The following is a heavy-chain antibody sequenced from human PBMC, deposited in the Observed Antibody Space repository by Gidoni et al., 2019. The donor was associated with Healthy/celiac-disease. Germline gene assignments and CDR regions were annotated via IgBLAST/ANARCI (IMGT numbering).Heavy chain of an antibody. Sequence: QVQLVQSGAEVKKPGASVKVSCKASGYTFTNYAMHWVRQAPGQRLEWMGWINAGNGNTKYSQKFQGRVTITRDTSASTAYMELSSLRSEDTAVYYCARYSSGSYVDYWGQGTLVTVSS. J-gene: IGHJ4*02. CDR1: GYTFTNYA. CDR2: INAGNGNT. D-gene: IGHD1-26*01. V-gene: IGHV1-3*01. CDR3: ARYSSGSYVDY.